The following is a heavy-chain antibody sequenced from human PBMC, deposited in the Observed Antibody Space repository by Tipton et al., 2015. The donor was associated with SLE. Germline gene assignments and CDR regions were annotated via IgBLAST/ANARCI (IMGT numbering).Heavy chain of an antibody. Sequence: SLRLSCAASGFTFSSYAMHWVRQAPGKGLEWVAVISYDGSNKYYADSVKGRFTISRDNSKNTLYLQINSLRAEDTAVYYCARGSGVDYFDYWGQGTLVTVSS. D-gene: IGHD2-8*01. J-gene: IGHJ4*02. V-gene: IGHV3-30*04. CDR3: ARGSGVDYFDY. CDR2: ISYDGSNK. CDR1: GFTFSSYA.